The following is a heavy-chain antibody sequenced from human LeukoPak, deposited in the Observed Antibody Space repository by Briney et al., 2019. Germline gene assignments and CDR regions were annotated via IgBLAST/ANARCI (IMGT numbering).Heavy chain of an antibody. CDR1: GGSIRGGGYY. CDR2: IYSSGST. D-gene: IGHD3-22*01. J-gene: IGHJ4*02. Sequence: SETLSLTCTVPGGSIRGGGYYWSWIRQHPGMGLEWIGYIYSSGSTSYKPSLKSRVTISLDTSENQFPLKLTSVTAADTAVYYCARASHYDSSGLYFDYWGQGTLVTVSS. CDR3: ARASHYDSSGLYFDY. V-gene: IGHV4-31*03.